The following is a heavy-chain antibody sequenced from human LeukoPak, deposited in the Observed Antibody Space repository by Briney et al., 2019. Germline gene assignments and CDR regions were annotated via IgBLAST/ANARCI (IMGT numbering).Heavy chain of an antibody. J-gene: IGHJ4*02. V-gene: IGHV3-21*01. Sequence: GGSLRLSCAASGFTFSSYWMSWVRQAPGKGLEWVSFISSSRSYIHYADSVKGRFTISRDNAKNSLYLQMNSLRAEDTAVYYCARFIAAPYYFDYWGRGTLVTVSS. CDR3: ARFIAAPYYFDY. CDR1: GFTFSSYW. CDR2: ISSSRSYI. D-gene: IGHD6-13*01.